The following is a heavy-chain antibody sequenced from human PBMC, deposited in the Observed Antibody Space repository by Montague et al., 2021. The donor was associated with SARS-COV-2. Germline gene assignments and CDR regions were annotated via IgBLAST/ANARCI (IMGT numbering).Heavy chain of an antibody. CDR3: ARDSGITGADDY. V-gene: IGHV3-48*02. Sequence: SLRLSCASSGFTFSEYHMTWVRHAPGKGLQWVSYISRDSAEVYYXXSVKGRFSISRDNDRSALYLQLNNLRNEDTATYYCARDSGITGADDYWGQGTLVVVSS. CDR2: ISRDSAEV. J-gene: IGHJ4*02. D-gene: IGHD1-14*01. CDR1: GFTFSEYH.